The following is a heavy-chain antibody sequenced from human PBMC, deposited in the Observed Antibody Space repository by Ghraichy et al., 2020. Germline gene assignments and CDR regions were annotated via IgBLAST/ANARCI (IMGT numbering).Heavy chain of an antibody. D-gene: IGHD3-10*01. Sequence: GGSLRLSCAASGFTFGSYAMSWVRQAPGKGLEWVSAISGSGGGTYYADSVKGRFTISRDNSKNTLYLQMNSLRAEDTAVYYCARAMVRGVRMNYYYYGMDVWGQGTTVTVSS. V-gene: IGHV3-23*01. CDR1: GFTFGSYA. CDR2: ISGSGGGT. J-gene: IGHJ6*02. CDR3: ARAMVRGVRMNYYYYGMDV.